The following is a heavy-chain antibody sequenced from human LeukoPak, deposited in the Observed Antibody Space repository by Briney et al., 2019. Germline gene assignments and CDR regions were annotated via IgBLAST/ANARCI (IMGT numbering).Heavy chain of an antibody. CDR2: IHHDGRT. V-gene: IGHV4-34*01. J-gene: IGHJ3*01. Sequence: PSETLSLTCAVSGGSLSGYYWSWIRQSPGKGLEWTGDIHHDGRTKYKSSFESRITIFLVSSKNEVSLRLSPVTPADTALYFCARDVVPRDYGDTLNAYDLWGQGTMVTVS. CDR1: GGSLSGYY. CDR3: ARDVVPRDYGDTLNAYDL. D-gene: IGHD4-17*01.